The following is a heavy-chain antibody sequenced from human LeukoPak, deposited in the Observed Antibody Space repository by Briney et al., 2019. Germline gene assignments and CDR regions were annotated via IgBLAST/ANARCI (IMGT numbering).Heavy chain of an antibody. CDR1: GYTFTSYD. Sequence: ASVKVSCKASGYTFTSYDINWVRQATGQGLEWMGWMNPNSGNTGYAQKFQGRVTITADKSTSTAYMELSSLRTEDTAVYYCARDPKGPLDAFDIWGQGTMVTVSS. CDR3: ARDPKGPLDAFDI. V-gene: IGHV1-8*03. CDR2: MNPNSGNT. J-gene: IGHJ3*02.